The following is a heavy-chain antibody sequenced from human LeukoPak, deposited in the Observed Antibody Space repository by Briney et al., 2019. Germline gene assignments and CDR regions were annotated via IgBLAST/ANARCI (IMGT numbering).Heavy chain of an antibody. CDR3: AKVLAVAGKHDY. Sequence: PGGSLRLSCAASGFTFSSYAMSWVRQAPGKGLEWVSAISGSGGSTYYADSVKGRLTISRDNSKNTLYLQMNSLRAEDTAVYYCAKVLAVAGKHDYWGQGTLVTVSS. J-gene: IGHJ4*02. CDR2: ISGSGGST. D-gene: IGHD6-19*01. V-gene: IGHV3-23*01. CDR1: GFTFSSYA.